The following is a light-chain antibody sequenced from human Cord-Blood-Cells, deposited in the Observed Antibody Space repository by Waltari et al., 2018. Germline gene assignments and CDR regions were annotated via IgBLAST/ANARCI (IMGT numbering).Light chain of an antibody. CDR1: QSVSNN. J-gene: IGKJ2*01. CDR2: DAS. CDR3: QQRSNWPYT. Sequence: EIVLTQSPATLSLSPGERPTLSCRVSQSVSNNLAWYQQKPGQAPRLLIYDASNRATGIPARFSGSGSGTDFTLTISSLEPEDFAVYYCQQRSNWPYTFGQGTKLEIK. V-gene: IGKV3-11*01.